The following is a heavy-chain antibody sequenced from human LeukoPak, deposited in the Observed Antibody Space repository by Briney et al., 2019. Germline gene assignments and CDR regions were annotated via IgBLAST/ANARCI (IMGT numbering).Heavy chain of an antibody. Sequence: SQTLSLTCTVSGGSISSGDYYWSWIRQPPGKGLEWIGYIYYSGSTNYNPSLKSRVTISVDTSKNQFSLKLSSVTAADTAVYYCARGGSGSNFDYWGQGTLVTVSS. CDR3: ARGGSGSNFDY. CDR1: GGSISSGDYY. J-gene: IGHJ4*02. CDR2: IYYSGST. V-gene: IGHV4-61*08. D-gene: IGHD3-10*01.